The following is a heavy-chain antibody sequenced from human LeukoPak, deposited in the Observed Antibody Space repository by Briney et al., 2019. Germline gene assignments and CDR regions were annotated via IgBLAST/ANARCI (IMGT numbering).Heavy chain of an antibody. CDR1: GYTFTGYY. Sequence: GASVKVSCKASGYTFTGYYMHWVRQAPGQGLEWMGWISAYNGNTNYAQKLQGRVTMTTDTSTSTAYMELRSLRSDDTAVYYCARSDYYDSSGYYYLFDYWGQGTLVTVSS. CDR2: ISAYNGNT. J-gene: IGHJ4*02. CDR3: ARSDYYDSSGYYYLFDY. D-gene: IGHD3-22*01. V-gene: IGHV1-18*04.